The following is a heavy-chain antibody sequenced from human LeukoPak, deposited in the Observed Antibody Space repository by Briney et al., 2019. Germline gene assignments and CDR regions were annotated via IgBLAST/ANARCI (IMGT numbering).Heavy chain of an antibody. D-gene: IGHD3-22*01. CDR2: ISGSGGST. V-gene: IGHV3-23*01. CDR3: AKPRPSDSSGYYYVN. Sequence: GGSLRLSCAASGFTFSSYAMSWVRQAPGKGLEWVSAISGSGGSTYYADSVKGRFSISRDNSKNTLYLQMNSLRAGDTAVYYCAKPRPSDSSGYYYVNWGQGTLVTVSS. J-gene: IGHJ4*02. CDR1: GFTFSSYA.